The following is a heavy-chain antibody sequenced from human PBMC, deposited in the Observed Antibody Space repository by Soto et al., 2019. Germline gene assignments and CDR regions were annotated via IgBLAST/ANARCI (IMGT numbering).Heavy chain of an antibody. Sequence: SETLSLTCTVSGDSISSYYWSWIRQPPGKGLEWIGYIYSSGSTHYNPSLQNRVTISIDTSKNQVSLKVNSVTAADTAVYYCARDHPHSYGVYYFDYWGQGTPVTVSS. D-gene: IGHD5-18*01. J-gene: IGHJ4*02. V-gene: IGHV4-59*01. CDR3: ARDHPHSYGVYYFDY. CDR2: IYSSGST. CDR1: GDSISSYY.